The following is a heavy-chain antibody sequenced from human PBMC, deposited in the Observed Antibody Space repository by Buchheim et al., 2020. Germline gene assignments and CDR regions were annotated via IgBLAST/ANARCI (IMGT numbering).Heavy chain of an antibody. D-gene: IGHD3-3*01. J-gene: IGHJ6*02. Sequence: QVQLVQSGAEVKKPGASVKVSCKASGYTFTGYYMHWVRQAPGQGLEWMGWINPNSGGTNYAQKFQGRVTMTRDTSISTAYMELSRLRSDDTAVYYCARDLYLYDFWSGYYYYYYYGMDVGGQGTT. CDR2: INPNSGGT. CDR3: ARDLYLYDFWSGYYYYYYYGMDV. V-gene: IGHV1-2*02. CDR1: GYTFTGYY.